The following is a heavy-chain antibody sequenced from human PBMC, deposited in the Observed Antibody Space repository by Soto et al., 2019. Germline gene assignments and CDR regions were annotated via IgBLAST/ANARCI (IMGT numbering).Heavy chain of an antibody. CDR1: GFTFGSYG. V-gene: IGHV3-30*18. CDR3: AKVPRAYCGGDCGY. CDR2: VSYDGSNK. Sequence: QVQLVESGGGVVQPGRSLRLSCVASGFTFGSYGMHWVRQAPGKGLEWVAVVSYDGSNKYYADSVRGRFTISRDNFKNTLYLQMNSLRAEDTAVYYCAKVPRAYCGGDCGYWGQGTLVTVSS. J-gene: IGHJ4*02. D-gene: IGHD2-21*02.